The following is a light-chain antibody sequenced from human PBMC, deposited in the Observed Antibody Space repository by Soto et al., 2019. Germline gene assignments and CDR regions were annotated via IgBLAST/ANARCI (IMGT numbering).Light chain of an antibody. CDR1: QSVSSRY. J-gene: IGKJ1*01. Sequence: EIVLTQSPGTLSLSPGERATLSCRASQSVSSRYLAWYQQKPDQAPRLLIYGASSRATGIPDRFSGSGSGADFILTSSRLQPEDFAVYYCQQYGSSSTFGQGTKVEIK. V-gene: IGKV3-20*01. CDR2: GAS. CDR3: QQYGSSST.